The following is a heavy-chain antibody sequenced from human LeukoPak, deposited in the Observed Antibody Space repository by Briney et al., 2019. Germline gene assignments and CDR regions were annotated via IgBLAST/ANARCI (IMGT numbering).Heavy chain of an antibody. CDR3: TTDIGPHAYMYDAYDI. V-gene: IGHV3-15*01. CDR1: GFTFSNGW. D-gene: IGHD2-2*02. J-gene: IGHJ3*02. CDR2: IKSKTDGGTT. Sequence: GGSLRLSCAASGFTFSNGWMTWVRQAPGKGLEWVGRIKSKTDGGTTDYAAPVKGRFTISRDDSKNTLYLQMNSLKTEDTAVYYCTTDIGPHAYMYDAYDIWGQRTMVTVSS.